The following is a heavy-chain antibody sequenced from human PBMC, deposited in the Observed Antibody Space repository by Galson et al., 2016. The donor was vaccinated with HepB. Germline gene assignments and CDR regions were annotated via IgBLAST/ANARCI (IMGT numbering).Heavy chain of an antibody. CDR1: GLTFSTYT. J-gene: IGHJ4*01. CDR2: TDGSGGST. Sequence: SLRLSCAASGLTFSTYTMSWVRQAPGKGLEWVSGTDGSGGSTYYANSVKGRFTISRDNSKNTMYLQMNSLKAEDTAMYFCAKDRYWNRDFGNWGPGTLVTVSS. D-gene: IGHD1-1*01. V-gene: IGHV3-23*01. CDR3: AKDRYWNRDFGN.